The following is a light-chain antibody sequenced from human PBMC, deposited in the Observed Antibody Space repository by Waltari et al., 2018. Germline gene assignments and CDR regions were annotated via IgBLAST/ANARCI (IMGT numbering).Light chain of an antibody. V-gene: IGLV2-8*01. Sequence: QSALTQPPSASGSPGQSVTISCTGTSSSVGGSDSVSWYQQHPAKAPKLMIYEVNKRPVGVPDRFSDSKSGNTASLTVSGLQAEDEADYYCSAYAGSTLMFGGGTKLTVL. CDR3: SAYAGSTLM. CDR1: SSSVGGSDS. J-gene: IGLJ3*02. CDR2: EVN.